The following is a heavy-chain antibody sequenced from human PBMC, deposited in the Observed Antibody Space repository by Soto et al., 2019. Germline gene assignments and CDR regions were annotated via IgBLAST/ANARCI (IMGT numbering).Heavy chain of an antibody. CDR2: INYSGNT. CDR1: GGSMTTYY. V-gene: IGHV4-59*01. Sequence: QVQLQESGPGLVKPSETLSLTCTVSGGSMTTYYWGWIRQPPGKGLEWIGYINYSGNTKYNSSLKSRVTISVDTSKNQFSLKLTSVTAADTAVYYCARSYCRDGVRCNWFDPWGLGTLVTVSS. J-gene: IGHJ5*02. D-gene: IGHD2-15*01. CDR3: ARSYCRDGVRCNWFDP.